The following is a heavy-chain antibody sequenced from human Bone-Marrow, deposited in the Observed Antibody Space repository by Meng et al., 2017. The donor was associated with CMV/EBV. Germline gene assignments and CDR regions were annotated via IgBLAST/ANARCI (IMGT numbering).Heavy chain of an antibody. CDR2: ISYDGSNK. CDR3: AKDQVVVPAAAYYYYYGMDV. D-gene: IGHD2-2*01. CDR1: GFTFSSYA. V-gene: IGHV3-30*04. Sequence: GSLKISCAASGFTFSSYAMHWVRQAPGKGLEWVAVISYDGSNKYYADSVKGRFTISRDNSKNTLYLQMNSLRAEDTAVYYCAKDQVVVPAAAYYYYYGMDVWGQGTTVTVSS. J-gene: IGHJ6*02.